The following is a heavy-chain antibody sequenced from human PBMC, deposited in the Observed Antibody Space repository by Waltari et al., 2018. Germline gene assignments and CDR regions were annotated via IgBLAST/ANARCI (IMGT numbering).Heavy chain of an antibody. Sequence: QVQLQESGPGLVKPSQTLSLTCPVSGGSISSGSYYWTWIRQPAGKGLEWIGRIYASGSTNYNPSLKSRVTISVDTPRNQLSLKLTSVTAADTAVYYCARDTEYYYDDSGFVFDIWGQGTMVTVSS. V-gene: IGHV4-61*02. D-gene: IGHD3-22*01. CDR2: IYASGST. CDR3: ARDTEYYYDDSGFVFDI. CDR1: GGSISSGSYY. J-gene: IGHJ3*02.